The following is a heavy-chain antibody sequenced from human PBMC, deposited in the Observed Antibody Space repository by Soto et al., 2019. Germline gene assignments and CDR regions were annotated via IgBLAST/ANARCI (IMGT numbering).Heavy chain of an antibody. D-gene: IGHD2-21*01. Sequence: QPGGSLRLSCAASGFTFSDLPVDWVRQASGKGLEWVGRIRGKRDSYATTYGESVEGRSTISRDDSKKTAYLQMDSLRTEDTAVYFCAHIRGWGQGTLVTVSS. CDR3: AHIRG. CDR2: IRGKRDSYAT. V-gene: IGHV3-73*01. J-gene: IGHJ4*02. CDR1: GFTFSDLP.